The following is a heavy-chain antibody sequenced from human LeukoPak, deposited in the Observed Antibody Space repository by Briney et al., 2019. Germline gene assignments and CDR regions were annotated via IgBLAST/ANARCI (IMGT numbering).Heavy chain of an antibody. V-gene: IGHV4-59*12. Sequence: SETLSLTCTVPGGSISSYYWSWIRQPPGKGLEWIGYIYYSGSTNYNPSLKSRVTISVDTSKNQFSLKLSSVTAADTAVYYCAREKVAGTPVSRGRFDYWGQGTLVTVSS. CDR1: GGSISSYY. D-gene: IGHD6-19*01. CDR2: IYYSGST. J-gene: IGHJ4*02. CDR3: AREKVAGTPVSRGRFDY.